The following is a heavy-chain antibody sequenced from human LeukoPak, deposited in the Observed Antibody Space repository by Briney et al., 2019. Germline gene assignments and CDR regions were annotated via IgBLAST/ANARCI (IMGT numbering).Heavy chain of an antibody. J-gene: IGHJ4*02. CDR3: ARAVDVADY. CDR1: GFIFTDHW. D-gene: IGHD3-16*01. Sequence: PGGSLRLPCVASGFIFTDHWMSWVRQAPGKGLDWVANIKEDESAKFYADSVGGRSTISRDNAKNSVYLEMNNLRVEDTAVYYCARAVDVADYWGRGTLVTVSS. V-gene: IGHV3-7*01. CDR2: IKEDESAK.